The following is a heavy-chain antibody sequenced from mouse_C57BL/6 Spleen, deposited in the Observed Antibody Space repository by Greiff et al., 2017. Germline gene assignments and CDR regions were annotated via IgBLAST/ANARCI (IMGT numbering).Heavy chain of an antibody. CDR2: ISDGGSYT. D-gene: IGHD2-4*01. CDR1: GFTFSSYA. V-gene: IGHV5-4*01. Sequence: EVKLMESGGGLVKPGGSLKLSCAASGFTFSSYAMSWVRQTPEKRLEWVATISDGGSYTYYPDNVKGRFTISRDNAKNNLYLQMSHLKSEDTAMYYCARDDYGEDYYAMDYWGQGTSVTVSS. CDR3: ARDDYGEDYYAMDY. J-gene: IGHJ4*01.